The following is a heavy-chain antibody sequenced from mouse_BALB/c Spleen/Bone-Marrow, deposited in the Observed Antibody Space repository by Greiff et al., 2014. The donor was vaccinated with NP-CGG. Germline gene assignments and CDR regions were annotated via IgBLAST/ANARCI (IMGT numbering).Heavy chain of an antibody. CDR1: GFTFSDYY. D-gene: IGHD2-10*02. CDR3: ARSGERYGAMDY. V-gene: IGHV5-4*02. Sequence: EVQVVESGGGLVKPGGSLKLSCAASGFTFSDYYMYWVRQTPEKRLEWVATISDGGGYTYYPDSVWGRFTISRDNAKNNLYLQMSSPKSEDTAMYYCARSGERYGAMDYWGQGTSVTVFS. J-gene: IGHJ4*01. CDR2: ISDGGGYT.